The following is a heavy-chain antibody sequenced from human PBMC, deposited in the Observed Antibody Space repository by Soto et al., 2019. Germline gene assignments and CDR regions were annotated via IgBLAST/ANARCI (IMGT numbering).Heavy chain of an antibody. J-gene: IGHJ4*02. CDR1: GYTFTSYA. CDR3: ARAPSGYYFDR. V-gene: IGHV1-3*04. D-gene: IGHD3-10*01. CDR2: INTANGDT. Sequence: QVQLVQSGAEVKKPAASVKLSCKASGYTFTSYAVHWVRQAPGQRLESMGWINTANGDTKYSQNFHSRATITRDTSASTAYMELSSLTSEDTAVYFCARAPSGYYFDRWGQGTLVTVSS.